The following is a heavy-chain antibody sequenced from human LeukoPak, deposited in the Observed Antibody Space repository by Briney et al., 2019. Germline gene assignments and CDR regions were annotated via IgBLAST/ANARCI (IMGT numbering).Heavy chain of an antibody. CDR1: GFTFINYG. J-gene: IGHJ3*02. CDR3: ARDGDYYGSGSYRDGFDI. D-gene: IGHD3-10*01. CDR2: ISTSRSYI. V-gene: IGHV3-21*01. Sequence: GGSLRLSCAASGFTFINYGMNWVRQAPGKGLEWVSSISTSRSYIYYADSVKGRFTISRDNAKNSLYLQMNSLRAEDTAVYYCARDGDYYGSGSYRDGFDIWGQGTMVTVSS.